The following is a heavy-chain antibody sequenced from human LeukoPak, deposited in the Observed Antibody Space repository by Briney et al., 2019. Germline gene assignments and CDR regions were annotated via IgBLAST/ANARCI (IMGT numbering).Heavy chain of an antibody. CDR3: ARARNRLVNWFDP. D-gene: IGHD6-19*01. Sequence: SETLSLTCTVSGGSISSSSYYWGWIRQPPGKGLEWIGSIYYSGSTYYNPSLKSRVTVSVDTSKNQFSLKLSSVTAADTAVYYCARARNRLVNWFDPWGQGTLVTVSS. CDR2: IYYSGST. J-gene: IGHJ5*02. CDR1: GGSISSSSYY. V-gene: IGHV4-39*01.